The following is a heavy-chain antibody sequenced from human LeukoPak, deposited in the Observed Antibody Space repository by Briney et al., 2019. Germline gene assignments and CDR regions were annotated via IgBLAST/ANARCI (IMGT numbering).Heavy chain of an antibody. CDR1: GFTFTTYW. D-gene: IGHD3-3*01. Sequence: PGGSLRLSCVASGFTFTTYWMHWVRQAPGKGLVWVSRINSDGSRTSYADSVKGRFTISRDNSKNTLYLQMNSLRAEDTAVYYCAKDGRFLEWLFYYWGQGTLVTVSS. V-gene: IGHV3-74*01. CDR3: AKDGRFLEWLFYY. J-gene: IGHJ4*02. CDR2: INSDGSRT.